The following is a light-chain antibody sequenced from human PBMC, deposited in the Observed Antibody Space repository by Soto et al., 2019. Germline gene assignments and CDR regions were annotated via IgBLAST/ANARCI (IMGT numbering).Light chain of an antibody. CDR2: AAS. V-gene: IGKV1-6*01. CDR3: LQDYNYPRT. CDR1: QGIRNE. J-gene: IGKJ1*01. Sequence: AIQMTQSPSSLSASVGDRVTITCRASQGIRNELGWYQQKPGKAPKFLIYAASTLQSGVPSRFSGSGSGTDFTLTISSLQPEDFATYSCLQDYNYPRTFGQGTKVDIK.